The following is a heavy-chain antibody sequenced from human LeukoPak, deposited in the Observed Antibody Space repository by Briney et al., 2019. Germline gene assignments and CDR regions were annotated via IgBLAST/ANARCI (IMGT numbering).Heavy chain of an antibody. V-gene: IGHV3-11*04. CDR2: ISSSGSII. D-gene: IGHD6-19*01. Sequence: GGSLRLSCAASGFTFSDYYMSWIRQAPGKGLEWISYISSSGSIIYVADSVKGRFTISRDNARNSLYLQMNSLRAEDTAVYYCARVQRGLAVAFDYWGQGTLVTVSS. CDR1: GFTFSDYY. CDR3: ARVQRGLAVAFDY. J-gene: IGHJ4*02.